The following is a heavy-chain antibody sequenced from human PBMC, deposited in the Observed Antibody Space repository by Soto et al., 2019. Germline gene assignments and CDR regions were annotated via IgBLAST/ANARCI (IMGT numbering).Heavy chain of an antibody. CDR1: GYTFTSYD. CDR3: ARGADVLMVYAFDFDY. D-gene: IGHD2-8*01. CDR2: MNPNSGNT. V-gene: IGHV1-8*01. J-gene: IGHJ4*02. Sequence: ASVKVSCKASGYTFTSYDINWVRQATGQGLELMGWMNPNSGNTGYAQKFQGRVTMTRNTSISTAYMELSSLRSEDTAVYYCARGADVLMVYAFDFDYWGQGTLVTVSS.